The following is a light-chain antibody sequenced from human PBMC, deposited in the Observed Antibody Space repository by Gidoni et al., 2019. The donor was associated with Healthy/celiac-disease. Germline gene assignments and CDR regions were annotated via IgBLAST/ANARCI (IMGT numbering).Light chain of an antibody. J-gene: IGKJ4*01. CDR1: QSVLYSSNKKNY. V-gene: IGKV4-1*01. Sequence: DIVMTQSPDSLAVCLGERATINCKSSQSVLYSSNKKNYLAWYQQKPGQPPKLLIYWASTRESGVPDRFSGSGSGTDFTLTISSLQAEDVAVYYCQQYYSTLTFGGGTKVEIK. CDR3: QQYYSTLT. CDR2: WAS.